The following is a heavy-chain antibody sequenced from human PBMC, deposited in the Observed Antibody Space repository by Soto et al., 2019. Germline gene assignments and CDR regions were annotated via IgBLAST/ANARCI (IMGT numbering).Heavy chain of an antibody. CDR1: GFTFSSYA. D-gene: IGHD6-13*01. Sequence: GSLRLSCAASGFTFSSYAMQWVRQAPGKGLEWVAVISYDGSNKYYADSVKGRFTISRDNSKNTLYLQMNSLRAEDTAVYYCARDVLPDNSIAAAGRYYYYYGMDVWGQGTTVTVSS. J-gene: IGHJ6*02. CDR2: ISYDGSNK. V-gene: IGHV3-30-3*01. CDR3: ARDVLPDNSIAAAGRYYYYYGMDV.